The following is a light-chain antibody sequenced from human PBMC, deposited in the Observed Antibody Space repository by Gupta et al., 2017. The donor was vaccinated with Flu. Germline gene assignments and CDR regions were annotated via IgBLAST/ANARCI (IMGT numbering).Light chain of an antibody. V-gene: IGLV2-11*01. CDR1: GNNVNYDY. J-gene: IGLJ2*01. Sequence: GTGNNVNYDYVSWYQHHPGTAPKLLIYAVTYRPSGVPDRFSGSKSGNTASLTIYGLQAEDEADYYCSAYAGGSTCVFGGGTKLTVL. CDR3: SAYAGGSTCV. CDR2: AVT.